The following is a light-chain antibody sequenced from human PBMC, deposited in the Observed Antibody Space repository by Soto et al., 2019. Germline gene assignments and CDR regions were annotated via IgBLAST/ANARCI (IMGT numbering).Light chain of an antibody. Sequence: QSALTQPASVSGSPGQSITISCTGTSSDVGAYNYVSWYQQHPGKAPKLMIFAVSNRPSGVSNRFSGSKSGNTASLTISGLQAEDEADYYCSSYTSSITPVFVFGTGTKVTVL. CDR1: SSDVGAYNY. V-gene: IGLV2-14*03. CDR2: AVS. J-gene: IGLJ1*01. CDR3: SSYTSSITPVFV.